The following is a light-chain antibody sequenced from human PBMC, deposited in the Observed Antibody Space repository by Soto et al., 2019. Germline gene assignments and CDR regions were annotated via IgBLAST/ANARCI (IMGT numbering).Light chain of an antibody. J-gene: IGLJ2*01. CDR2: GNS. Sequence: QSALTQPPSVSGSPGQPITISCTGSSSDVGGVYDVHWYQQHPGKAPKLIIYGNSNRPSGVSNRFSGSKSGNSASLTITGLQAEDEADYYCSSYTSSSTPLVFGGGTKLTVL. CDR1: SSDVGGVYD. V-gene: IGLV2-14*01. CDR3: SSYTSSSTPLV.